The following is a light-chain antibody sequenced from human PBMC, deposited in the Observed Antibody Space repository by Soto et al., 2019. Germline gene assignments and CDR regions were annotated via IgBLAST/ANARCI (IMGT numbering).Light chain of an antibody. CDR3: QQVKSYPLT. CDR1: QGINNF. J-gene: IGKJ4*01. CDR2: GIS. Sequence: DLQLTQSPSFLSASIGDRVTITCRASQGINNFLAWYQQKPGKAPKLLISGISTLQSGVPSRFSGSESGTEFTLTITSLQPEDFATYYCQQVKSYPLTFGGGTKVEIE. V-gene: IGKV1-9*01.